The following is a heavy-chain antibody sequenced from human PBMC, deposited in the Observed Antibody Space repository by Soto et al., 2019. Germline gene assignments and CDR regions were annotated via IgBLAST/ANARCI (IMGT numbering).Heavy chain of an antibody. J-gene: IGHJ4*02. D-gene: IGHD1-26*01. CDR2: IRSKANSYAT. V-gene: IGHV3-73*01. CDR1: GFPFSCSS. CDR3: TVGLSNY. Sequence: GGSLILSSAASGFPFSCSSMHWVRQASGKGLEWVGRIRSKANSYATAYAASVKGRFTISRDDSKNTAYLQMNSLKTEDTAVYYCTVGLSNYWGQGTLVTVSS.